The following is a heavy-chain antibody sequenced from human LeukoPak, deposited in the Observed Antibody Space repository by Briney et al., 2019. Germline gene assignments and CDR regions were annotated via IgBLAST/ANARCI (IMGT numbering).Heavy chain of an antibody. V-gene: IGHV3-66*01. CDR2: IYSGGTT. CDR1: GFTVSTNY. D-gene: IGHD3-16*01. CDR3: AKDSQGGYFDY. Sequence: GGSLRLSCAASGFTVSTNYMTWVRQAPGKGLEWVSVIYSGGTTYYADSVKGRFSISRDNPKNTLYLQMNSLRAEDTAVYYCAKDSQGGYFDYWGQGTLVTVSS. J-gene: IGHJ4*02.